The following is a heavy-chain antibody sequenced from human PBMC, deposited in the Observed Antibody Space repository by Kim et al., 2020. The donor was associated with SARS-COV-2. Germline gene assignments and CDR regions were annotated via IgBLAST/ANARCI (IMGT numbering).Heavy chain of an antibody. J-gene: IGHJ6*02. CDR1: GFTFSSYD. CDR3: ARGGRGGSAIFGVVIIDPYGMDV. V-gene: IGHV3-13*04. D-gene: IGHD3-3*01. CDR2: IATAGDT. Sequence: GGSLRLSCAASGFTFSSYDMHWVRQATGKGLKWVSAIATAGDTYYPGSVKGRFTISRENAKNSLYLQMNSLRAGDTAVYYCARGGRGGSAIFGVVIIDPYGMDVWGQGPTVTVSS.